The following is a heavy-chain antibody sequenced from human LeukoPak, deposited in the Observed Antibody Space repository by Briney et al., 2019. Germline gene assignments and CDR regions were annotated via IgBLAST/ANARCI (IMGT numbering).Heavy chain of an antibody. Sequence: SETLSLTCTVSGGSISTYYWSWIRQPAGKGLEWIGRIYTSGSTNYNPSLKSRVTMSVDTSKNQFSLKLSSVTAADTAVYYCARQSFAPFQVGPETPIEFWGQGTLVTVSS. CDR2: IYTSGST. V-gene: IGHV4-4*07. CDR1: GGSISTYY. D-gene: IGHD1-26*01. J-gene: IGHJ4*02. CDR3: ARQSFAPFQVGPETPIEF.